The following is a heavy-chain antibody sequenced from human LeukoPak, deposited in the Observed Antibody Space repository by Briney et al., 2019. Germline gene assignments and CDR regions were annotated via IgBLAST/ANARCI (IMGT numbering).Heavy chain of an antibody. CDR1: GGSFSGYY. V-gene: IGHV4-34*01. CDR3: ARGGVAMAYYFDY. D-gene: IGHD2-21*01. CDR2: INHSGST. Sequence: PSETLSLTCAVYGGSFSGYYWSWIRQPPGKGLEWIGEINHSGSTNYNPSLKSRVTISVDTSKNQFSLKLSSVTAADTAVYYCARGGVAMAYYFDYWGQGTLVTISS. J-gene: IGHJ4*02.